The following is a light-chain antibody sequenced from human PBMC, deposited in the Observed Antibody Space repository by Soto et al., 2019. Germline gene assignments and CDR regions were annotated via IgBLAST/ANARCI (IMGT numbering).Light chain of an antibody. CDR3: SSYAGSNTWV. J-gene: IGLJ3*02. V-gene: IGLV2-8*01. CDR2: EVT. CDR1: SSDVGAYNY. Sequence: QSALTQPPSSSGSPGQSVTISCTGSSSDVGAYNYVSWYQQHPGKAPKLMIYEVTKRPSGVPDRFSGSRSGNTASPTVSGLQAEDEADYYCSSYAGSNTWVFGGGTKLTVL.